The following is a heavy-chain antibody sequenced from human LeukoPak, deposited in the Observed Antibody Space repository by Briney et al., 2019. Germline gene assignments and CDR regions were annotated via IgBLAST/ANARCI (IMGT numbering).Heavy chain of an antibody. Sequence: PSETLSLTCAVYGGSFSGYYWSWIRQPPGKGLEWIGEINHSGSTNHNPSLKSRVTISVDTSKNQFSLKLSSVTAADTAVYYCARGPSFITTLWSGYYDYWGQGTLVTVSS. CDR1: GGSFSGYY. V-gene: IGHV4-34*01. D-gene: IGHD3-3*01. CDR2: INHSGST. J-gene: IGHJ4*02. CDR3: ARGPSFITTLWSGYYDY.